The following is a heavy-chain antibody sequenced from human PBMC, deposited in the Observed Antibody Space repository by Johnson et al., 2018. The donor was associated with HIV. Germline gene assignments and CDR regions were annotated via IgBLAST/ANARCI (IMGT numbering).Heavy chain of an antibody. Sequence: VQLVESGGGLVKPGGSLRLSCAASGFTFSNAWMSWVRQRQAPVKGLEWVGRIKSETDGGTTDSAAPVKGRFTISRDNSKNTLYLQMNSLRAEDTAVYYCARAPEVWELRHPGTFDVWGQWTLVTVSS. J-gene: IGHJ3*01. CDR1: GFTFSNAW. CDR2: IKSETDGGTT. CDR3: ARAPEVWELRHPGTFDV. D-gene: IGHD3-3*01. V-gene: IGHV3-15*01.